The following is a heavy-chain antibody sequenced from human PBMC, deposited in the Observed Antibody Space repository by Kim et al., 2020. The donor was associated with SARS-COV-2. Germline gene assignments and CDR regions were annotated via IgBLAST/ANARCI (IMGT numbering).Heavy chain of an antibody. CDR3: AHDSPRHLGFDV. CDR1: GFSLITGATGPVG. Sequence: SGPTLVNPTQTLTLTCPFSGFSLITGATGPVGVPWVRQPPGKALEWLALIYETDEKRYNPSLKSTLTIAKATSRNQVVLSLRNMDPADTDTYWLAHDSPRHLGFDVWGQGTTVTVSS. J-gene: IGHJ6*02. D-gene: IGHD6-25*01. V-gene: IGHV2-5*01. CDR2: IYETDEK.